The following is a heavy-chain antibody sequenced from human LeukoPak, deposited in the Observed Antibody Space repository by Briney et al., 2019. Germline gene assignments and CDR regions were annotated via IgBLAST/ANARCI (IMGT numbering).Heavy chain of an antibody. Sequence: GASVKVSCKASGYTFTSYGICWVRQAPGQGLEWMGWISTYNGKTNYAQKIQGRVTMTTDTSTSTAYMELRSLRSDDTAVYYCARDLSLYYYDSSGNVDYWGQGTLVTVSS. D-gene: IGHD3-22*01. J-gene: IGHJ4*02. CDR3: ARDLSLYYYDSSGNVDY. V-gene: IGHV1-18*01. CDR2: ISTYNGKT. CDR1: GYTFTSYG.